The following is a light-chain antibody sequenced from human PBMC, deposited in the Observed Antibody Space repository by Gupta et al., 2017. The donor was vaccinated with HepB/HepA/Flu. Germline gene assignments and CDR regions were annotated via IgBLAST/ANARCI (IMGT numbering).Light chain of an antibody. CDR3: NSRDSSGNHVV. Sequence: SSELTQDSAVSVALGQTVRITCQGDRLRSYYASWYQQKPGQAPVLVIYGKNNRPSGIPDRFSGSSSGNTASLTITGAQAEDEADYYCNSRDSSGNHVVFGGGTKLTVL. J-gene: IGLJ2*01. CDR1: RLRSYY. CDR2: GKN. V-gene: IGLV3-19*01.